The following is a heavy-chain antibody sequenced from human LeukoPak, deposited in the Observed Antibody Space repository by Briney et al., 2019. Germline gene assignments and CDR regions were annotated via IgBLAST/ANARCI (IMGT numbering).Heavy chain of an antibody. CDR1: GFTFDDYA. V-gene: IGHV3-9*01. J-gene: IGHJ4*02. CDR2: ISWNRDSI. CDR3: ARDSPDY. Sequence: GGSLRLSCAASGFTFDDYAMHWVRQAPGKGLEWVSGISWNRDSIGYADSVKGRFTISRDNAKNSLYLQMSSLRAEDTAVYYYARDSPDYWGQGTLVTVSS.